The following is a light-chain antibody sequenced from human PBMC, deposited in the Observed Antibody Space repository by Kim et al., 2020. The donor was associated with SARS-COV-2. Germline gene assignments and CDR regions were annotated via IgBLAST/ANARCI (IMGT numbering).Light chain of an antibody. V-gene: IGKV1-39*01. Sequence: ASVGARFTLTCRASQDISRYLNWYQQKPVKAPKFLIYAASNLQSGVPSRFSRSGSGTDFTLTITSLQPEDFATYYCQPSHSTPMTFGQGTKVDIK. CDR2: AAS. CDR3: QPSHSTPMT. CDR1: QDISRY. J-gene: IGKJ1*01.